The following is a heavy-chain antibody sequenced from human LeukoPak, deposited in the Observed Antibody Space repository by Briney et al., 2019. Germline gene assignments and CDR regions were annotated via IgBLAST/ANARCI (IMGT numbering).Heavy chain of an antibody. V-gene: IGHV3-30*18. Sequence: GGSLRLSCAASGFTFSSYGMHWVRQAPGKGLEWVAVISYDGSNKYYADSVKGRFTISRDNSKNTLYLQMNSLRAEDTAVYYVAKAPGDIVATVFFDTWGQGTLLTSPQ. D-gene: IGHD5-12*01. CDR3: AKAPGDIVATVFFDT. J-gene: IGHJ4*02. CDR1: GFTFSSYG. CDR2: ISYDGSNK.